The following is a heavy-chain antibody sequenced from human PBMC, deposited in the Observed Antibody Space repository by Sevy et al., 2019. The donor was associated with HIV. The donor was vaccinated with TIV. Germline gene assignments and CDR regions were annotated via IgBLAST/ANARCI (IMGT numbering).Heavy chain of an antibody. D-gene: IGHD6-13*01. CDR3: ARDSRIVKYSSSWYGFFDI. CDR1: GGTFSSYA. CDR2: IIPIFGTA. V-gene: IGHV1-69*13. Sequence: ASVKVSCKASGGTFSSYAISWVRQAPGQGLEWMGGIIPIFGTANYAQKFQGRVTLTADESTSTANMELSSLRSEDTAVYYCARDSRIVKYSSSWYGFFDIWGQGTMVTVSS. J-gene: IGHJ3*02.